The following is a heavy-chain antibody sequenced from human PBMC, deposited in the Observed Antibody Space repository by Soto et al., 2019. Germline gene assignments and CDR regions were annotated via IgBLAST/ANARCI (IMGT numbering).Heavy chain of an antibody. J-gene: IGHJ4*02. CDR1: GFMFSDAN. Sequence: EVQLVESGGGLVQPGGSLKLSCAASGFMFSDANIDWVRQAPGKGLEWVGRIKSRASGYSTTYAASVKGVFTMSRDDSKRTAFLHLNSLKIGDTAVYFCTGGDTGHCDHWGQGTLVTVSS. CDR3: TGGDTGHCDH. V-gene: IGHV3-73*02. D-gene: IGHD3-10*01. CDR2: IKSRASGYST.